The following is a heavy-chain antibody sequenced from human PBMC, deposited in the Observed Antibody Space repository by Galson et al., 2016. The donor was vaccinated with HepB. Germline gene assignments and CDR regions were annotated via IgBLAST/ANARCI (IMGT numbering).Heavy chain of an antibody. CDR2: ISGYTDNT. J-gene: IGHJ2*01. V-gene: IGHV1-18*01. CDR1: GYAFSSHG. Sequence: SVKVSCKASGYAFSSHGISWVRQAPGQGLEWMGWISGYTDNTNYAQKLQDRVTMTKDTSTSTAYMELRSLRSDDTAVYYCAREDLGYWYFDLWGRGTLVTVSS. D-gene: IGHD7-27*01. CDR3: AREDLGYWYFDL.